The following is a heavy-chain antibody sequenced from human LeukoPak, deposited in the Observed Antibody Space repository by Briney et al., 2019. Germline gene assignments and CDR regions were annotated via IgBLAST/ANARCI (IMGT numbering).Heavy chain of an antibody. CDR1: GFTFSSYS. D-gene: IGHD2-2*01. V-gene: IGHV3-23*01. Sequence: PGGSLRLSCAASGFTFSSYSMNWVRQAPGKGLEWVSAISGSGGSTYYADSVKGRFTISRDNSKNTLYLQMNSLRAEDTAVYYCAKQFTPAASPDYWGQGTLVTVSS. CDR3: AKQFTPAASPDY. CDR2: ISGSGGST. J-gene: IGHJ4*02.